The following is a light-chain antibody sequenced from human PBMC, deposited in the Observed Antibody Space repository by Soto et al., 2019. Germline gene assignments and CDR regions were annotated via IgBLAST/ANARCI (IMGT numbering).Light chain of an antibody. CDR1: SNDVGAYNY. CDR2: DVS. Sequence: QSALTQPASVSGSPGQSITISCTGTSNDVGAYNYVSWYQQHPGKAPKIMIYDVSDRPSGVSNRFSGSKSGNTASLTISGLQAEDEADYYCSSYTSSSTVVFGGGTQLTVL. J-gene: IGLJ2*01. V-gene: IGLV2-14*01. CDR3: SSYTSSSTVV.